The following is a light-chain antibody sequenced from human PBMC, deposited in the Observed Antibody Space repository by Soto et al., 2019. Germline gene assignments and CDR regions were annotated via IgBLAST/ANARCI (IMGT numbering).Light chain of an antibody. CDR1: PNISVW. V-gene: IGKV1-5*01. CDR2: DAS. J-gene: IGKJ2*01. Sequence: DIQMTQSPSTLSASVGDGVTITCRASPNISVWLAWYQQRRGKAPKFLIYDASSLETGVPSRYSGSGSGTEFTLPIRSLQPDDFATYYCQQDDSSSPTFGQGTKLEIK. CDR3: QQDDSSSPT.